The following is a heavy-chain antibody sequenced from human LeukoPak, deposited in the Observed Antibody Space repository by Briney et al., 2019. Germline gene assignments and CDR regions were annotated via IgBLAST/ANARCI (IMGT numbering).Heavy chain of an antibody. J-gene: IGHJ4*02. Sequence: SETLSLTCAVSGYSISSGYYWGWIRQPPGKGLEWIGSIYLSGSTYYNPSLKSRVTISVDTSKNQFSLKLSSVTAADTAVYYCARRPCSSTSCLIDYWGQGTLVTVSS. CDR2: IYLSGST. CDR3: ARRPCSSTSCLIDY. V-gene: IGHV4-38-2*01. CDR1: GYSISSGYY. D-gene: IGHD2-2*01.